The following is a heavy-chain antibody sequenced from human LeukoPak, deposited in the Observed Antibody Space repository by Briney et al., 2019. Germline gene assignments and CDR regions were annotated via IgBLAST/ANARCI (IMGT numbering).Heavy chain of an antibody. J-gene: IGHJ4*02. CDR3: ARRKGIAVAGTRNYFDY. CDR1: GGSISSSSYY. V-gene: IGHV4-39*07. CDR2: IYYSGST. D-gene: IGHD6-19*01. Sequence: SETLSLTCTVSGGSISSSSYYWGWIRQPPGKGLEWIGSIYYSGSTYYNPSLKSRVTISVDKSKNQFSLKLSSVTAADTAVYYCARRKGIAVAGTRNYFDYWGQGTLVTVSS.